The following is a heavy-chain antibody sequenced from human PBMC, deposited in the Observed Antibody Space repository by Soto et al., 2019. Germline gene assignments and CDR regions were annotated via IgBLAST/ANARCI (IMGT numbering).Heavy chain of an antibody. J-gene: IGHJ4*02. CDR1: RYSFSDYY. CDR3: AREPATAKPEGVDF. CDR2: INPNSGGT. D-gene: IGHD1-1*01. V-gene: IGHV1-2*02. Sequence: AALKVSCRTSRYSFSDYYIHWERQAPGQGLEWMGWINPNSGGTKYAPKFQGGVTMTRDTSITTAYMELSRLRSGDTAVYYCAREPATAKPEGVDFWGQGTLVTVSS.